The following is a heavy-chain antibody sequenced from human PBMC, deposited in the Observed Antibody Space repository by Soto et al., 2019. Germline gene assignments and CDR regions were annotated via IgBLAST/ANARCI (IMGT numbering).Heavy chain of an antibody. CDR3: ASAGGLGAVAADY. J-gene: IGHJ4*02. CDR1: GGSISSGGYS. V-gene: IGHV4-30-2*01. D-gene: IGHD6-19*01. Sequence: QLQLQESGSGLVKPSQTLSLTCAVSGGSISSGGYSWSWIRQPPGKGLEWIGYIYHSGSTYYNPPRKSRVTIPVDRSKNQFSLKLSSVTAADTAVYYCASAGGLGAVAADYWGQGTLVTVSS. CDR2: IYHSGST.